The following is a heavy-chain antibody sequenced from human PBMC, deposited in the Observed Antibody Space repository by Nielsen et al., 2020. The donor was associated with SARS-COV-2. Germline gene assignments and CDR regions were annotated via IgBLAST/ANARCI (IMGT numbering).Heavy chain of an antibody. V-gene: IGHV3-9*01. CDR1: GFTFDDYA. Sequence: SLKISCAASGFTFDDYAMHWVRQAPGKGLEWVSGISWNSGSIGYADSVKGRFTISRDNAKNSLYLQMNSLRAEDTALYYCAKDHGSQWFGEYHDYWGQGTLVTVSS. J-gene: IGHJ4*02. CDR2: ISWNSGSI. CDR3: AKDHGSQWFGEYHDY. D-gene: IGHD3-10*01.